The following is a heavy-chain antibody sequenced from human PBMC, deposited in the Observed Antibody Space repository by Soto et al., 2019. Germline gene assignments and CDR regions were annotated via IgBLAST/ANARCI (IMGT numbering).Heavy chain of an antibody. D-gene: IGHD2-2*01. V-gene: IGHV4-39*01. CDR2: IYYSGST. J-gene: IGHJ5*02. Sequence: PAETLSLTCTVSGGSISSSSYYWGWIRQPPGKGLEWIGSIYYSGSTYYNPSLKSRVTISVDTSKNQFSLKLSSVTAADTAVYYCARRPSVPAATPVLAWFDPWGQGTLVTVSS. CDR3: ARRPSVPAATPVLAWFDP. CDR1: GGSISSSSYY.